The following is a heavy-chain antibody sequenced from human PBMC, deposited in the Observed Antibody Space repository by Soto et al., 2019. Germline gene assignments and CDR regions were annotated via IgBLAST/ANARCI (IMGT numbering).Heavy chain of an antibody. J-gene: IGHJ6*02. CDR3: ARGLRDPNYYGSGYFDYGMDV. D-gene: IGHD3-10*01. V-gene: IGHV4-34*01. CDR1: GGSFSGYY. CDR2: INHSGST. Sequence: TSETLSLTCAVYGGSFSGYYWSWIRQPPGKGLEWIGEINHSGSTNYNPSLKSRVTISVDTSKNQFSLKLSSVTAADTAVYYCARGLRDPNYYGSGYFDYGMDVWGQGTTVTVSS.